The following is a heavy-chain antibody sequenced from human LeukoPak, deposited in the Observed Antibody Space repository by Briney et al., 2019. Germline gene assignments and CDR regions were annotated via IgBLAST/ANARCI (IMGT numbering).Heavy chain of an antibody. CDR3: ARAGLGPDYGDFDY. Sequence: ASVKVSCKASGYTFTSYGISWVRQAPGQGLEWMGWISAYNGNTNYAQKLQGRVTMATDTSTSTVYMELSSLRSEDTAVYYCARAGLGPDYGDFDYWGQGTLVTVSS. V-gene: IGHV1-18*01. J-gene: IGHJ4*02. D-gene: IGHD4-17*01. CDR2: ISAYNGNT. CDR1: GYTFTSYG.